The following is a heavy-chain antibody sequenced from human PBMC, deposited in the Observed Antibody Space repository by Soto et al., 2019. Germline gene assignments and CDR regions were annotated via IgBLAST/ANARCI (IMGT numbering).Heavy chain of an antibody. V-gene: IGHV1-69*13. CDR2: FIPSFGTA. CDR3: TRAQFRYTGTYVAADWFDP. CDR1: GGAISTIA. J-gene: IGHJ5*02. D-gene: IGHD1-26*01. Sequence: SVKVSCKASGGAISTIAITWVRRAPGQGLEWMGAFIPSFGTAIYAQKFQGRVTISADESTSSAYMDLSSLRSDDTAVYYCTRAQFRYTGTYVAADWFDPWGQGTLVTVS.